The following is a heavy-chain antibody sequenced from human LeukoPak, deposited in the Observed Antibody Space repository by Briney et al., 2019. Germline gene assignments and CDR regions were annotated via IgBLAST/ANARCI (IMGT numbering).Heavy chain of an antibody. Sequence: ASVKVSCKASGGTLSSYAISWVRQAPGQGLEWMGGIIPIFGTANYAQKFQGRVTITTDESTSTAYMELSSLRSEDTAVYYCAGREDYGRFDPWGQGTLVTVSS. V-gene: IGHV1-69*05. CDR3: AGREDYGRFDP. D-gene: IGHD4-17*01. J-gene: IGHJ5*02. CDR2: IIPIFGTA. CDR1: GGTLSSYA.